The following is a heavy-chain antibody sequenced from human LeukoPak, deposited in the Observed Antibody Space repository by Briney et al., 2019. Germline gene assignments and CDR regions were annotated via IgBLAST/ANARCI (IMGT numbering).Heavy chain of an antibody. CDR2: IKQDGSEK. D-gene: IGHD6-19*01. CDR3: ARDREQWLVPFDY. Sequence: PGGSLRLSCAASGFTFSSYWMSWVRQAPGKGLEWVANIKQDGSEKYYVDSVKGRFTISRDNAKNSLYLQMNSLRAEDTAVYHCARDREQWLVPFDYWGQGTLVTVSS. J-gene: IGHJ4*02. V-gene: IGHV3-7*05. CDR1: GFTFSSYW.